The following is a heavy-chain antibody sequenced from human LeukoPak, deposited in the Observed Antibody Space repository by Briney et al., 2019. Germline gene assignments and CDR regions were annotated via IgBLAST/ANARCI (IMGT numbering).Heavy chain of an antibody. CDR3: ANGLGYYDSSGYLAY. J-gene: IGHJ4*02. D-gene: IGHD3-22*01. Sequence: ASVKASCKASGYTFTGYYMHWVRQAPGQGLEWMGWINPNSGGTNYAQKFQGRVTMTRDTSISTAYMELSRLRSDDAAVYYCANGLGYYDSSGYLAYWGQGTLVTVSS. CDR1: GYTFTGYY. V-gene: IGHV1-2*02. CDR2: INPNSGGT.